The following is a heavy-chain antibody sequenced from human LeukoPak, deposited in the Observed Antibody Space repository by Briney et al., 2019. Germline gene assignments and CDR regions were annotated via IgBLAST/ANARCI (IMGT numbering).Heavy chain of an antibody. V-gene: IGHV1-69*01. D-gene: IGHD3-22*01. CDR1: GGTFSSYA. CDR2: IIPIFGTA. J-gene: IGHJ4*02. Sequence: SVKVSCKASGGTFSSYAISWVRQAPGQGLEWMGGIIPIFGTANYAQKFQGRVTITADESTSTAYMELSSLRSEDTAVYYCAWEEGHYYDSSGYYYFDYWGQGTLVTVSS. CDR3: AWEEGHYYDSSGYYYFDY.